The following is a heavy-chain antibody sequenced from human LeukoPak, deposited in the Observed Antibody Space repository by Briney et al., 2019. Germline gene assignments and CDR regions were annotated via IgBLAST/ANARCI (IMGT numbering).Heavy chain of an antibody. V-gene: IGHV1-69*04. D-gene: IGHD3-22*01. CDR2: IIPILGIA. CDR3: ARGLMDYDSSGYYWFDP. Sequence: SVTVSCKASGGTFSSYAISWVRQAPGQGLEWMGRIIPILGIANYAQKFQGRVTITADKSASTAYMELSSLRSEDTAVYYCARGLMDYDSSGYYWFDPWGQGTLVTVSS. J-gene: IGHJ5*02. CDR1: GGTFSSYA.